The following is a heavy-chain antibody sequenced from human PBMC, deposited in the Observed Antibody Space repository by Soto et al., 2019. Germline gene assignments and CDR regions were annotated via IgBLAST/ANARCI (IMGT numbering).Heavy chain of an antibody. CDR2: IWYDGSNK. CDR1: GFTFSSYG. V-gene: IGHV3-33*01. D-gene: IGHD4-17*01. CDR3: ARDGGPYGDYVPDY. Sequence: QVQLVESGGGVVQPGRSLRLSCAASGFTFSSYGMHWVRQAPGKGLEWVAVIWYDGSNKYYADSVKGRFTISRDNSKNTVYLQMNSLRAEDTAVYYWARDGGPYGDYVPDYWGQGTLVTVSS. J-gene: IGHJ4*02.